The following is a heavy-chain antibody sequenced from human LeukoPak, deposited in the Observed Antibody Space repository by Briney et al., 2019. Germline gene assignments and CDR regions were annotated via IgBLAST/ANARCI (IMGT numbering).Heavy chain of an antibody. V-gene: IGHV4-59*08. Sequence: PSETLSLTCTVSGGSISSYYWSWIRQPPGKGLEWIGYIYYSGSTNYNPSLKSRVTISVDTSKNQFSLKLSSVTAADTAVYYCARLTDDYVWGSYRYDPPYYFDYWGQGTLVTVSS. CDR1: GGSISSYY. CDR2: IYYSGST. J-gene: IGHJ4*02. CDR3: ARLTDDYVWGSYRYDPPYYFDY. D-gene: IGHD3-16*02.